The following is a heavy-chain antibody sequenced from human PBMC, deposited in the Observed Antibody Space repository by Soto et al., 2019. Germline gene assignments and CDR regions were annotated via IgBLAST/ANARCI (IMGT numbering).Heavy chain of an antibody. V-gene: IGHV3-66*01. Sequence: GGSLRLSCAASGFTVSSNYMSWVRQAPGKGLEWVSVIYSGGSTYYADSLKGRFTISRDNSKNTLYLQMNSLRAEDTAVYYCARVCGGDCYDAFDIWGQGTMVTVSS. CDR3: ARVCGGDCYDAFDI. CDR2: IYSGGST. D-gene: IGHD2-21*02. CDR1: GFTVSSNY. J-gene: IGHJ3*02.